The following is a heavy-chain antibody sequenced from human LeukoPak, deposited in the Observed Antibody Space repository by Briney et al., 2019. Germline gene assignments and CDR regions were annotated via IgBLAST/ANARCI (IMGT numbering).Heavy chain of an antibody. CDR1: GYTFTSYY. J-gene: IGHJ4*02. Sequence: ASVKVSCKASGYTFTSYYMHWVRQAPGQGLEWMGIFNPSGGSTSYAQKFQGRVTMTMDTSTSTVYMELSSLRSEDTAVYYCARDRGWGSSSWYGVFDYWGQGTLVTVSS. D-gene: IGHD6-13*01. CDR2: FNPSGGST. CDR3: ARDRGWGSSSWYGVFDY. V-gene: IGHV1-46*01.